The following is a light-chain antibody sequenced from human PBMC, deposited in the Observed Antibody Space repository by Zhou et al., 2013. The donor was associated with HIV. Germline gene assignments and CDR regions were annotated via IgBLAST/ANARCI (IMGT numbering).Light chain of an antibody. CDR3: QQSYSTPYD. CDR1: QSVSNW. Sequence: DIEMTQSPSNLSASVGDRVTITCRASQSVSNWLAWYQQKPGKAPKLLMYQASILQSGVPSRFSGSGSGTDFTLTISSLQPEDFATYYCQQSYSTPYDFGQGTKLEIK. CDR2: QAS. V-gene: IGKV1-39*01. J-gene: IGKJ2*01.